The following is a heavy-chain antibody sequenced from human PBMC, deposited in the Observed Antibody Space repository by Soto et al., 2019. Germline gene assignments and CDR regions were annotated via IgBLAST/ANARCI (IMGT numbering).Heavy chain of an antibody. CDR2: IYHGDSDT. Sequence: PGGSLKISWEGSGCSFNRRWIAWVRQMRGKGMECIGIIYHGDSDTRYSPSLQGQVTISADKSISTAYLKGRSLKASDTGMYYCGTTTGDYYGMDVWGQGTTVTVSS. V-gene: IGHV5-51*01. CDR3: GTTTGDYYGMDV. J-gene: IGHJ6*02. CDR1: GCSFNRRW. D-gene: IGHD5-12*01.